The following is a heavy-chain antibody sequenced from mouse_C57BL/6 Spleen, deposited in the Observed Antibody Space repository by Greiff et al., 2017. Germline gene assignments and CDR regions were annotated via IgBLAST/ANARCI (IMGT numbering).Heavy chain of an antibody. J-gene: IGHJ4*01. CDR1: GYTFTSYW. Sequence: QVQLQQPGAELVKPGASVKLSCKASGYTFTSYWMHWVKQRPGQGLEWIGRIHPNSGSTNYNEKFKSKATLTVDKSSSTAYMQLSSLTSEDSAVYYGARGYDGYYDAMDYWGQGTSGTVSA. CDR3: ARGYDGYYDAMDY. CDR2: IHPNSGST. D-gene: IGHD2-3*01. V-gene: IGHV1-64*01.